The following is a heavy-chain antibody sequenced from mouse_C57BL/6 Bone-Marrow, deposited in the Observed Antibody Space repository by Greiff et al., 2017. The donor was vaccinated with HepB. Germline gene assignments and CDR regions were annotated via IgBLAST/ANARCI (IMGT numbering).Heavy chain of an antibody. CDR1: GYTFTDYY. CDR3: ALWFAD. CDR2: INPNNGGT. V-gene: IGHV1-26*01. Sequence: EVQLQQSGPELVKPGASVKISCKASGYTFTDYYMNWVKQSHGKSLEWIGDINPNNGGTSYNQKFKGKATLTVDKSSSTAYMELSSLTSEDSAVYYCALWFADWGQGTLVTVSA. J-gene: IGHJ3*01.